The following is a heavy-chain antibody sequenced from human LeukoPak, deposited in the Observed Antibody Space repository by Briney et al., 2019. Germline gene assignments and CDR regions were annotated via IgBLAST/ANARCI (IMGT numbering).Heavy chain of an antibody. D-gene: IGHD3-22*01. CDR3: AAHMDYDSSYYYYGMDV. V-gene: IGHV3-23*01. J-gene: IGHJ6*02. CDR2: ISGSGGST. CDR1: GFTFSSYA. Sequence: PGGSLRLSCAASGFTFSSYAMSWVRQAPGKGLEWVSAISGSGGSTYYADSVKGRFTISRDNSKNTLYLQMNSLRAEDTAVYYCAAHMDYDSSYYYYGMDVWGQGTTVTVSS.